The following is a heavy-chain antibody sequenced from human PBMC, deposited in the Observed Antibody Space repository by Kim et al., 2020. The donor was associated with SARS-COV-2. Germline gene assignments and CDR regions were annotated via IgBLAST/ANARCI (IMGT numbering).Heavy chain of an antibody. CDR3: ARERGYCSGGSCSYAFDI. J-gene: IGHJ3*02. CDR1: GYTFTSYA. Sequence: ASVKVSCKASGYTFTSYAMHWVRQAPGQRLEWMGWINAGNGNTKYSQKFQGRVTITRDTSASTAYMELSSLRSEDTAVYYCARERGYCSGGSCSYAFDIWGQGTMVTVSS. CDR2: INAGNGNT. D-gene: IGHD2-15*01. V-gene: IGHV1-3*01.